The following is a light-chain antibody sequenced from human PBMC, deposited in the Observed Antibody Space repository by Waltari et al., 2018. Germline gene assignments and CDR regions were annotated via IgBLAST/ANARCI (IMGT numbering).Light chain of an antibody. Sequence: IQMSQSPPSLSASAGDRVNITCRASQNINNFLNWYQQNAGKPPRLLIYRAYSLQSGVPSRFSAGGSGTDFTLTSSSLQPEDFATYYCQQNHSPPHTFGPGTRLNIK. CDR3: QQNHSPPHT. CDR2: RAY. CDR1: QNINNF. V-gene: IGKV1-39*01. J-gene: IGKJ5*01.